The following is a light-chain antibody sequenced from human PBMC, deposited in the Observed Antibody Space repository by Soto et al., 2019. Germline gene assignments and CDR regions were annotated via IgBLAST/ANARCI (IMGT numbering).Light chain of an antibody. V-gene: IGKV1-5*01. J-gene: IGKJ1*01. CDR1: QSISSW. CDR2: DAS. CDR3: QQYNSYRA. Sequence: IQMTQSPSTLAASVGDRVTITCRASQSISSWWAWYQQKPGKAPKLLIYDASSLESGVPSRFSGSGSGTAFTLTIPSLHPDDFANHYCQQYNSYRAFGQGTKVEI.